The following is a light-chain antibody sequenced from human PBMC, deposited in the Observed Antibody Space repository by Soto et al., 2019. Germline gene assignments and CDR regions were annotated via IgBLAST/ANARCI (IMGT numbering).Light chain of an antibody. CDR2: AAS. CDR1: QGISSY. V-gene: IGKV1-9*01. CDR3: QQLKSYPVT. Sequence: DIQLTQSPSFLSASVGDRVTITCRASQGISSYLAWYQQEPGKAPKPLIYAASTLQSGVPSRFSGGGSGTEFTLTISSLQPEDFATYYCQQLKSYPVTFGRRTKVEIK. J-gene: IGKJ4*01.